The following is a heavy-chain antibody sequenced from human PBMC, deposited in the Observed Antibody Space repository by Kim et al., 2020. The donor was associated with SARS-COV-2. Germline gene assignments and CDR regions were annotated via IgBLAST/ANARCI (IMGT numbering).Heavy chain of an antibody. Sequence: NPSLKSRVTVSVDTSKNQFALKLSSVTAADTAVYYCARQGGYSSSWYHYWGQGTLVTVSS. D-gene: IGHD6-13*01. J-gene: IGHJ4*02. CDR3: ARQGGYSSSWYHY. V-gene: IGHV4-39*01.